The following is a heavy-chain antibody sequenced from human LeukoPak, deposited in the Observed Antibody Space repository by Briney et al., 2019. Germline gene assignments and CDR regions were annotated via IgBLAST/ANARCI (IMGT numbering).Heavy chain of an antibody. CDR2: ISSSGSII. Sequence: PGGSLRLSCTTSGFIFSDYYMSWIRQAPGKGLEWVSYISSSGSIIYSADSVKGRFTISRDNAKNSLYLQMNSLRAENTAVYYCARDIVVVVAATPGYYYYYMDVWGKGTTVTVSS. D-gene: IGHD2-15*01. CDR3: ARDIVVVVAATPGYYYYYMDV. J-gene: IGHJ6*03. CDR1: GFIFSDYY. V-gene: IGHV3-11*04.